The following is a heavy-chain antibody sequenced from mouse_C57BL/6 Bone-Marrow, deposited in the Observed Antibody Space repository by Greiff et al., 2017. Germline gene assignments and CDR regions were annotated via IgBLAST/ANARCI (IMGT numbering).Heavy chain of an antibody. CDR3: AKRKEAWFAY. Sequence: EVQLQESGPGLVKPSQSLSLTCSVTGYSITSGYYWNWIRQFPGNKLEWMGNISYDGSNNYNPSLKNRISITRDTSKNQFFLKLNSVTTEDTATYYCAKRKEAWFAYWGQGTLVTVSA. CDR1: GYSITSGYY. CDR2: ISYDGSN. V-gene: IGHV3-6*01. J-gene: IGHJ3*01.